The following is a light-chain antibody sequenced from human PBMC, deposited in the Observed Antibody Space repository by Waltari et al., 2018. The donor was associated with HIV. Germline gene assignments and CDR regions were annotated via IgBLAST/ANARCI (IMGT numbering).Light chain of an antibody. CDR3: QSYDSSLSGWV. V-gene: IGLV1-40*01. CDR1: SSNIGAGYD. Sequence: QSVLTQPPSVSGAPGQRVTISCTGTSSNIGAGYDVPWYQHLPGTAPKLLIHGNNNRPSGVPDRFSGSKSGTSASLAITGLQTDDEADYYCQSYDSSLSGWVFGGGTKLTVL. CDR2: GNN. J-gene: IGLJ3*02.